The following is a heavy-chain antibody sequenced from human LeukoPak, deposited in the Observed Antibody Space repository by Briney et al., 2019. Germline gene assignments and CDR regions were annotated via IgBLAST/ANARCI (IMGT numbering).Heavy chain of an antibody. D-gene: IGHD3-22*01. J-gene: IGHJ4*02. CDR1: GDSITSSSFF. CDR3: AGHDSRGYYVAY. CDR2: IPYSGGT. V-gene: IGHV4-39*01. Sequence: SETLSLTCTVSGDSITSSSFFWDWIRQPPGRGLEWIGNIPYSGGTNYNPSLQSRVTISVDTSKNQFSLKLSSVTAADTAVYFCAGHDSRGYYVAYWGQGALVTVSS.